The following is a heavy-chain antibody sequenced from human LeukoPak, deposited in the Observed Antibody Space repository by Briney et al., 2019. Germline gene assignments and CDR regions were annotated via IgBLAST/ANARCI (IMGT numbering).Heavy chain of an antibody. D-gene: IGHD5-18*01. CDR1: GFTFNDYA. CDR3: ARVERGYNYDYDY. V-gene: IGHV3-48*04. CDR2: ISSSSTTI. Sequence: GGSLRLSCAASGFTFNDYAMNWVRQAPGKGLEWVSHISSSSTTICYADSVKGRFTISRDNAMNSLYLQMNSLRAEDTAVYYCARVERGYNYDYDYWGQGTLVTVSS. J-gene: IGHJ4*02.